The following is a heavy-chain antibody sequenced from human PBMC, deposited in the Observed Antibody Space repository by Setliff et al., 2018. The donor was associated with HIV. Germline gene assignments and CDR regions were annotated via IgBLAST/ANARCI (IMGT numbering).Heavy chain of an antibody. D-gene: IGHD6-19*01. J-gene: IGHJ4*02. Sequence: GGSLRLSCAASGFTFNNYNMNWVRQVPGKGLEWVSSISSSSSYIYYADSVKGRFTISRDNAKRSMYLRVNSPRAEDTAVYYCARSGSGWYEGGFYFDYWGQGALVTVSS. CDR3: ARSGSGWYEGGFYFDY. CDR1: GFTFNNYN. CDR2: ISSSSSYI. V-gene: IGHV3-21*01.